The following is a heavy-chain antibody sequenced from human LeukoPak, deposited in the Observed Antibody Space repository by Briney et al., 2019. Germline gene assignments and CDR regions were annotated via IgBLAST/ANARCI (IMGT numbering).Heavy chain of an antibody. CDR3: TRGYSGSYYGAFDI. V-gene: IGHV3-66*01. CDR2: FYRGGST. D-gene: IGHD1-26*01. CDR1: GFTVSSNY. Sequence: PGGSLRLSCAASGFTVSSNYMSWVRQAPGKGLEWVSIFYRGGSTYYADSVKGRFTISRDNAKNTLYLQMNGLRAEDTAVYYCTRGYSGSYYGAFDIWGQGTMVTVSS. J-gene: IGHJ3*02.